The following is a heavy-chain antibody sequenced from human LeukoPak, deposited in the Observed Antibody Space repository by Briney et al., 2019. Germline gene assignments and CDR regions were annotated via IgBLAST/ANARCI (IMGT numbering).Heavy chain of an antibody. CDR3: ARNTPSLTTYGMDV. D-gene: IGHD1-14*01. Sequence: GGSLRLSCAVSGFTFSRYSMNWVREAPGKRLEWVSVISGGSSSTFYADSVKGRFTISRDNAKSSLYLQMNSLRAEDTAVYYCARNTPSLTTYGMDVWGQGTTVTVSS. V-gene: IGHV3-21*01. J-gene: IGHJ6*02. CDR2: ISGGSSST. CDR1: GFTFSRYS.